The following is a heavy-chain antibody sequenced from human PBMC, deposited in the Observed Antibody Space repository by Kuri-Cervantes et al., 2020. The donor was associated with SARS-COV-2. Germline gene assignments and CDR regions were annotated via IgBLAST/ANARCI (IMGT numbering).Heavy chain of an antibody. CDR3: ARGEGSYDP. Sequence: ASVKVSFKASGYTFTSYGISWVRQAPGQGLEWMGWISAYNGKTNYVQKFQGRVTMTTDTATSTAYMELRRLRSDDTAVYYCARGEGSYDPWGQGTPVTVSS. V-gene: IGHV1-18*01. CDR1: GYTFTSYG. CDR2: ISAYNGKT. D-gene: IGHD6-6*01. J-gene: IGHJ5*02.